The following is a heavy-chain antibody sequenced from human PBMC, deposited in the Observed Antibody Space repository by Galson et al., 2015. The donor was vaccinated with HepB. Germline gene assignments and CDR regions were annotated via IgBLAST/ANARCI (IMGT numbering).Heavy chain of an antibody. CDR1: GFTFNKYD. Sequence: SLRLSCAASGFTFNKYDMNWVRQAPGKGLEWISYISNSASTRYYADSVEGRFTISRDNAKSSLYLQMNSLRAEDTAVYYCARRGGYSYGYNFDYWGQGTLVTVSS. CDR2: ISNSASTR. J-gene: IGHJ4*02. CDR3: ARRGGYSYGYNFDY. V-gene: IGHV3-48*01. D-gene: IGHD5-18*01.